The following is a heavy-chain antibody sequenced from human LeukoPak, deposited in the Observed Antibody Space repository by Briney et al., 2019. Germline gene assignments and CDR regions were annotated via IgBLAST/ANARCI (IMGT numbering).Heavy chain of an antibody. CDR2: INHKGST. CDR3: ARWGYCSSTSCQNFDY. J-gene: IGHJ4*02. CDR1: GESFSGNY. V-gene: IGHV4-34*01. Sequence: SETLSLTCAVYGESFSGNYWSWIRQSPGKGLEWIGQINHKGSTNYNPSPKSRVTMSADTSKNQFSLTLRSVTAADTAVYYCARWGYCSSTSCQNFDYWGQGTLVTVSS. D-gene: IGHD2-2*01.